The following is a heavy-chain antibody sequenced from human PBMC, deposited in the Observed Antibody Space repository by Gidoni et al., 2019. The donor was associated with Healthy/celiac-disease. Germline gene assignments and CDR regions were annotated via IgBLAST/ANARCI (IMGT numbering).Heavy chain of an antibody. V-gene: IGHV1-69*02. Sequence: QVQLAQPGAEVTKPGSSVKFSCKASVGPFSSYTISCVRQPPGQGLEWMGRIIPILGIANYAQKFQGRVTITVDKSTSTAYMELSSLRSEDTAVYYCGLDIVRGVIIGLDYWGQGTLVTVSS. D-gene: IGHD3-10*01. CDR2: IIPILGIA. J-gene: IGHJ4*02. CDR1: VGPFSSYT. CDR3: GLDIVRGVIIGLDY.